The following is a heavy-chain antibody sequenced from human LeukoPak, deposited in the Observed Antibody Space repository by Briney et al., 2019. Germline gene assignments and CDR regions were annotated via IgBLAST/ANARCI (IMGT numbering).Heavy chain of an antibody. J-gene: IGHJ3*02. Sequence: SETQSLTCTVSGGSISSYYWSWIRQPPGKGLEWIGYIYYSGSTNYNPSLKSRVTISVDTSKNQFSLKLSSVTAADTAVYYCARVGVEFLDAFDIWGQGTMVIVSS. CDR2: IYYSGST. V-gene: IGHV4-59*01. CDR1: GGSISSYY. D-gene: IGHD3-3*01. CDR3: ARVGVEFLDAFDI.